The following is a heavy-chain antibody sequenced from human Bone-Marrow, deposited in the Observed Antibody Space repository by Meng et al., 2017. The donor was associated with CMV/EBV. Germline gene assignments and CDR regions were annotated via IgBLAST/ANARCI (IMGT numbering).Heavy chain of an antibody. CDR3: AREGRIAVAGLHWFDP. CDR2: ISAYNGNT. D-gene: IGHD6-19*01. CDR1: GYTFTSYG. J-gene: IGHJ5*02. Sequence: QVQVVQSGAEVKKPGASVKVSCKASGYTFTSYGISWVRQAPGQGLEWMGWISAYNGNTNYAQKLQGRVTMTTDTSTSTAYMEPRSLRSDDTAVYYCAREGRIAVAGLHWFDPWGQGTLVTVSS. V-gene: IGHV1-18*01.